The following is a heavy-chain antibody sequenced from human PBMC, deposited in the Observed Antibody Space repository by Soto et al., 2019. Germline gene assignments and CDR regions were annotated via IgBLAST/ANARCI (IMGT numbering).Heavy chain of an antibody. CDR1: GFTFNTHG. CDR3: ARIDDYVDYVTYX. V-gene: IGHV3-33*01. D-gene: IGHD4-17*01. CDR2: ICYDGSQR. J-gene: IGHJ4*02. Sequence: GGSLRLSFAASGFTFNTHGMHWVRQAPGKGLEGVSFICYDGSQRYYADFVRVRFTISRDNSQNTLYLQMTSLRAEDTAVYYCARIDDYVDYVTYXWGQVALFTVSX.